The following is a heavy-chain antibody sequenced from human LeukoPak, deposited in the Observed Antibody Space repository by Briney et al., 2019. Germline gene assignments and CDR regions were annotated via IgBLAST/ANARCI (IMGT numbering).Heavy chain of an antibody. D-gene: IGHD6-13*01. CDR3: ARHAIAAAGRVGFEYFQH. CDR1: GGSISSSSYY. J-gene: IGHJ1*01. V-gene: IGHV4-39*01. Sequence: SETLSLTCTVSGGSISSSSYYWGWIRQPPGKGLEWIGSIYCSGSTYYNPSLKSRVTISVDTSKNQFSLKLSSVTAADTAVYYCARHAIAAAGRVGFEYFQHWGQGTLVTVSS. CDR2: IYCSGST.